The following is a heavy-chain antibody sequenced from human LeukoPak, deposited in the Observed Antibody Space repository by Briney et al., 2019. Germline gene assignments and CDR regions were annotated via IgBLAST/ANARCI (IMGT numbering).Heavy chain of an antibody. CDR2: INPNSGGT. CDR1: GYTFTGYY. CDR3: AREPYYYDSSGYYFDAFDI. V-gene: IGHV1-2*02. D-gene: IGHD3-22*01. Sequence: ASVKVPCKASGYTFTGYYMHWVRQAPGQGLEWMGWINPNSGGTNYAQKFQGRVTMTRDTSISTAYMELSRLRSDDTAVYYCAREPYYYDSSGYYFDAFDIWGQGTMVTVSS. J-gene: IGHJ3*02.